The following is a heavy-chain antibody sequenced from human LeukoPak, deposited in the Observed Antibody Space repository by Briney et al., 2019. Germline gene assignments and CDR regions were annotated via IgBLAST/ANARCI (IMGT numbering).Heavy chain of an antibody. CDR2: IKPNSGGT. CDR3: ARSRMVRGVMSWFDP. CDR1: GYTFTGYY. D-gene: IGHD3-10*01. Sequence: GASVKVSCKASGYTFTGYYMHWVRQAPGQGLEWMGWIKPNSGGTNYAQKFQGRVTMTRDTSISTAYMELSRLRSDDTAVYYCARSRMVRGVMSWFDPWGQGTLVTVSS. J-gene: IGHJ5*02. V-gene: IGHV1-2*02.